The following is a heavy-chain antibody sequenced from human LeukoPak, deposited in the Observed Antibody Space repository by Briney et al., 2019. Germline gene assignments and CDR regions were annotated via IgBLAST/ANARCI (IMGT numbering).Heavy chain of an antibody. V-gene: IGHV4-34*01. CDR1: GGSFSGYY. J-gene: IGHJ4*02. D-gene: IGHD3-10*01. Sequence: SETLSLTCAVYGGSFSGYYWSWIRQPPGKGLEWIGEINHSGSTNYNPSLKSRVTISVDTSKDQFSLKLSSVTAADTAVYYCARVGVRYFDYWGQGTLVTVSS. CDR3: ARVGVRYFDY. CDR2: INHSGST.